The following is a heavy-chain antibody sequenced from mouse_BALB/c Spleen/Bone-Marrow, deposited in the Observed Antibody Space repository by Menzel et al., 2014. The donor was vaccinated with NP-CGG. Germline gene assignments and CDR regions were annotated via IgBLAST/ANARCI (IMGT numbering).Heavy chain of an antibody. V-gene: IGHV1-37*01. Sequence: EVKLVESGPELVKPGASVKISCKASGYSFTGYFMNWVKQSHGKSLERIGRINPYNGDTFYNQKFKGKATLTVDKSSSTAHMELLSLTSEDSAVYYCGRGGVYYAMDYWGQGTSVTVSS. CDR3: GRGGVYYAMDY. CDR2: INPYNGDT. CDR1: GYSFTGYF. J-gene: IGHJ4*01. D-gene: IGHD1-1*02.